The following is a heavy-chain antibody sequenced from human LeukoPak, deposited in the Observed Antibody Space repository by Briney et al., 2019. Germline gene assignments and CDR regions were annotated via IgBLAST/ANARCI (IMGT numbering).Heavy chain of an antibody. D-gene: IGHD3-22*01. CDR3: ARDRDYYDSSGYYFRTYYFDY. V-gene: IGHV3-23*01. CDR2: ISDNGYDT. Sequence: GGSVRLSCAASGFTFSSSAMTWVRQAPGKGLEWVSAISDNGYDTFYADSVKGRFTISRDNSKNAVYLQMNSLRAEDTAVYYCARDRDYYDSSGYYFRTYYFDYWGQGTLVTVSS. CDR1: GFTFSSSA. J-gene: IGHJ4*02.